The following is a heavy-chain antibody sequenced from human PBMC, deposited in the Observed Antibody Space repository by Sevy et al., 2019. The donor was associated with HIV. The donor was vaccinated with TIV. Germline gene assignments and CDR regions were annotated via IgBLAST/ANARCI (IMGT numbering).Heavy chain of an antibody. CDR1: GFSYSSYG. D-gene: IGHD2-21*01. CDR3: VKEGGGEGGDH. J-gene: IGHJ4*02. CDR2: IQYDGSNK. Sequence: GGSLRLSCAASGFSYSSYGMRWVRQAPGKGLEWVAYIQYDGSNKDYADSVKGRFTISRDNSKNTLDLQMNSLRAEDTAVYYCVKEGGGEGGDHWGQGTLVTVSS. V-gene: IGHV3-30*02.